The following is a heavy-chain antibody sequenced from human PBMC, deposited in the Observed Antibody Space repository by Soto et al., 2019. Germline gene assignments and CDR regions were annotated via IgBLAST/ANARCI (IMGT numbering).Heavy chain of an antibody. D-gene: IGHD1-26*01. V-gene: IGHV4-31*01. CDR1: GGSISSGGYY. Sequence: QVQLQESGPGLVKPSQTLSLTCTVSGGSISSGGYYWSWIRQHPGKGLEWIGYIYYSGSTYYNPSLKXXVXIXADTSKNQFSLKLSSVTAADTAVYYCARDQGHRGSYFGQGTLVTVSS. CDR2: IYYSGST. CDR3: ARDQGHRGSY. J-gene: IGHJ4*02.